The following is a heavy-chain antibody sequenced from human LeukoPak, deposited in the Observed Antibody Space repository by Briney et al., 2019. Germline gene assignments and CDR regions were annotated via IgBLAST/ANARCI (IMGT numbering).Heavy chain of an antibody. V-gene: IGHV5-51*01. CDR1: GYSFTSYW. CDR2: IYPGDSDT. J-gene: IGHJ4*02. CDR3: ARNVMSNYDFWSGYTLGFDY. Sequence: GESLKISCXGSGYSFTSYWIGWVRQMPGKGLEWMGIIYPGDSDTRYSPSFQGQVTISADKSISTAYLQWSSLKASDTAMYYCARNVMSNYDFWSGYTLGFDYWGQGTLVTVSS. D-gene: IGHD3-3*01.